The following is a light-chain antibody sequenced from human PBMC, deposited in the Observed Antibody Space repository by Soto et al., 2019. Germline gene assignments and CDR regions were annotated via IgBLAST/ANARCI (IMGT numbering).Light chain of an antibody. CDR1: SSDVGGYNY. CDR2: EVS. V-gene: IGLV2-14*01. J-gene: IGLJ1*01. Sequence: QSVLTQPASVSGSPGQSITISCTGTSSDVGGYNYVSWYQQHPGKAPKLMIYEVSNRPSGVSNRFSGSKSGNTASLTISGLQAEDEADYYCSSYTSSSPRVFGTGTRSP. CDR3: SSYTSSSPRV.